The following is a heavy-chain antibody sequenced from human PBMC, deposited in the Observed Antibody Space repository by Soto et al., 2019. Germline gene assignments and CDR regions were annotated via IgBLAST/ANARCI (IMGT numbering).Heavy chain of an antibody. V-gene: IGHV1-69*13. J-gene: IGHJ6*02. CDR3: ARLHSHGTYGMDV. D-gene: IGHD5-18*01. CDR1: GGSFTYT. CDR2: IIPIFGTT. Sequence: ASVKVSWKASGGSFTYTLSWVRQAPGQGLEWMGGIIPIFGTTNYAQKFQGRVTITADESTKTAYMELSTLRSEDTAVYYCARLHSHGTYGMDVWGQGTTVTVSS.